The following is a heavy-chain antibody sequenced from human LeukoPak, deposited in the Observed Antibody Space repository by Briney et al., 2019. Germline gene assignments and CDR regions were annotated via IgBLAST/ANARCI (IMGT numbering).Heavy chain of an antibody. CDR3: ARIVGYSSSWYYDY. CDR2: ISAYSGNT. D-gene: IGHD6-13*01. CDR1: GYTFTSYG. Sequence: ASVKVSCKASGYTFTSYGISWVRQAPGQGLEWMGWISAYSGNTNYAQKLQGRVTMTTDTSTSTAYMELRSLRSDDTAVYYCARIVGYSSSWYYDYWGQGTLVTVSS. J-gene: IGHJ4*02. V-gene: IGHV1-18*01.